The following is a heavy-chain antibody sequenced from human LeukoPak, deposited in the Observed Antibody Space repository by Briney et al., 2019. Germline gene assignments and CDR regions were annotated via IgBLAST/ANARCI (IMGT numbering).Heavy chain of an antibody. CDR1: GFTVSSNY. Sequence: GGSLRLSCAASGFTVSSNYMSWVRQAPGKGLEWVSVIYSGGSTYYADSVKGRFTISRDNSKNTLYLQMNSLRAEDTAVYYYARGVRDLVNYYFDYWGQGTLVTVSS. CDR2: IYSGGST. D-gene: IGHD4-23*01. V-gene: IGHV3-66*02. CDR3: ARGVRDLVNYYFDY. J-gene: IGHJ4*02.